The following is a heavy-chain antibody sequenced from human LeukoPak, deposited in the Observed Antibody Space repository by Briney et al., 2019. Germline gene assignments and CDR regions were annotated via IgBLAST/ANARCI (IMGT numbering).Heavy chain of an antibody. J-gene: IGHJ4*02. CDR2: INGDGRII. CDR3: VVGIGNY. D-gene: IGHD2-2*01. V-gene: IGHV3-74*03. Sequence: GGSLRLSCAASGFTFSTYWMHWVRHAPGKGLVWVSRINGDGRIITYADSVKGRFTISRDNVKNTVYLQMNSLRAEDTAVYYCVVGIGNYWGQGTLATVSS. CDR1: GFTFSTYW.